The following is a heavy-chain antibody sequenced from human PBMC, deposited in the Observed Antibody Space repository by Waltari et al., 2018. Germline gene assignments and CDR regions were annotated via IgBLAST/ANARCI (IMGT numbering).Heavy chain of an antibody. Sequence: VQLVESGGVVVQPGRSLRLSCAASGFTSSSYGTHWVRQAPGKGLEWVSVQWCDGMSRDYADAGEGCITISSDNSKNTLDLQMNSLRAEDTAVYYCAREIGVVVAATGGRAVDIWGQGTMVTVSS. D-gene: IGHD2-15*01. CDR3: AREIGVVVAATGGRAVDI. CDR1: GFTSSSYG. V-gene: IGHV3-33*01. CDR2: QWCDGMSR. J-gene: IGHJ3*02.